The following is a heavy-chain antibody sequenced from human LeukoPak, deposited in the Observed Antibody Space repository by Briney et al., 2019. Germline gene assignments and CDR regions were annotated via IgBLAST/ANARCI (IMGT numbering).Heavy chain of an antibody. CDR1: GDSISTYF. D-gene: IGHD6-19*01. CDR3: ARSFYSSGWYTPLRWFDT. V-gene: IGHV4-59*01. J-gene: IGHJ5*02. Sequence: SETLPLTRTVSGDSISTYFWNWFRQPPGKGLEWIGYIYYTGSTNYNPSPKSRVSISVDTSKNQFSLRLSSVTAADTAVYFCARSFYSSGWYTPLRWFDTWGQGTPVTVSS. CDR2: IYYTGST.